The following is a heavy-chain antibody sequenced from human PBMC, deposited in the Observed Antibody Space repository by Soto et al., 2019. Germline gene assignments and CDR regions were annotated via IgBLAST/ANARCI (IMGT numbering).Heavy chain of an antibody. D-gene: IGHD4-17*01. CDR3: ARLYGDPYYYYYYGMDV. V-gene: IGHV1-2*02. J-gene: IGHJ6*02. CDR2: INPNSGGT. Sequence: QVQLVQSGAEVKKPGASVKVSCKASGYTFTGYYMHWVRQAPGQGLEWMGWINPNSGGTNYAQKFQGRVTMTRDTSISTAYMELSRLRSDDTAVYYCARLYGDPYYYYYYGMDVWGQGTTVTVSS. CDR1: GYTFTGYY.